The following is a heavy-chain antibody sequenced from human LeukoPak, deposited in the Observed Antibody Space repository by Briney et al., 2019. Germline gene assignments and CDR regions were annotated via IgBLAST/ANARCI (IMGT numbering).Heavy chain of an antibody. CDR2: ISAYNGNT. Sequence: ASVKVSCKASGYTFTSYGISWVRQAPGQGLGWMGWISAYNGNTNYAQKLQGRVTMTTDTSTSTAYMELRSLRSDDTAVYYCARDLIPIYYYDSSGYYPGVYWGQGTLVTVSS. CDR3: ARDLIPIYYYDSSGYYPGVY. D-gene: IGHD3-22*01. J-gene: IGHJ4*02. V-gene: IGHV1-18*01. CDR1: GYTFTSYG.